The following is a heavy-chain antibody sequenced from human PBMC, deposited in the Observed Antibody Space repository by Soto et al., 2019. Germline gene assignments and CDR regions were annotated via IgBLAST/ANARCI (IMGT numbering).Heavy chain of an antibody. Sequence: VESGGDVVQPGRSLRLSCAASGFGFGSFGMHWVRQAPGQGLEWLAFISRDGLNTFYADSVRGRVTLSRDYSKSTMYLQLSALRDEDTALYYFARGNLSFDFASWGRGTLVTVSS. CDR2: ISRDGLNT. J-gene: IGHJ4*02. CDR3: ARGNLSFDFAS. D-gene: IGHD2-15*01. V-gene: IGHV3-30*03. CDR1: GFGFGSFG.